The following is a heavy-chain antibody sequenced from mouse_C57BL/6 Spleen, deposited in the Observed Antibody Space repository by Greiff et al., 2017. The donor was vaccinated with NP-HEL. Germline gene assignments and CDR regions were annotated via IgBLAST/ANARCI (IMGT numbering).Heavy chain of an antibody. CDR3: ARDRRWLPNYYAMDY. D-gene: IGHD2-3*01. CDR2: ISDGGSYT. V-gene: IGHV5-4*01. Sequence: EVMLVESGGGLVKPGGSLKLSCAASGFTFSSYAMSWVRQTPEKRLEWVATISDGGSYTYYPDNVKGRFTISRDNAKNNLYLQMSHLKSEDTAMYYCARDRRWLPNYYAMDYWGQGTSVTVSS. J-gene: IGHJ4*01. CDR1: GFTFSSYA.